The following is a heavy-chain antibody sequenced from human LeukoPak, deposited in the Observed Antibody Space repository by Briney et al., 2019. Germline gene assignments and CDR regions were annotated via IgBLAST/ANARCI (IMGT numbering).Heavy chain of an antibody. CDR3: ARGVGNYRYYFDS. D-gene: IGHD3-22*01. CDR2: ISSSSSYI. J-gene: IGHJ4*02. Sequence: GGSLRLSCEASGFIFSRYWMHWVRQAPGKGLEWVSSISSSSSYIHYADLVEGRFTISRDNAKNSLILQMNSLRAEDTAVYYCARGVGNYRYYFDSWGQGTLVTVSS. CDR1: GFIFSRYW. V-gene: IGHV3-21*01.